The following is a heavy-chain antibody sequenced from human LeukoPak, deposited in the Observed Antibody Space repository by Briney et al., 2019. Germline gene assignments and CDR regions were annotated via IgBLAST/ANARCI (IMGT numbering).Heavy chain of an antibody. D-gene: IGHD3-10*01. V-gene: IGHV1-8*01. CDR2: MNPNSGNT. CDR3: ARAEYYGSGSYFTESYYYMDV. CDR1: VYTFTIYD. J-gene: IGHJ6*03. Sequence: GASVKVSCTASVYTFTIYDINWVRQATGQGLEWMGWMNPNSGNTGYAQRFQGRVTITRNTSISTAYMELSSLRSDDTAVYFCARAEYYGSGSYFTESYYYMDVWGKGTTVTVSS.